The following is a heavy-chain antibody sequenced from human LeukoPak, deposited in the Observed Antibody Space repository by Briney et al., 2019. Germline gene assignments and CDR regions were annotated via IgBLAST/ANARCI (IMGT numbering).Heavy chain of an antibody. CDR2: IYHSGST. CDR3: ARDKRPLVGIAVAGINAFDI. V-gene: IGHV4-34*01. D-gene: IGHD6-19*01. Sequence: SETLSFTCAVYGGSFSGYYWSWIRQPPGKGLEWIGSIYHSGSTYYNPSLKSRVTISVDTSKNQFSLQLNSVTPEDTAVYYCARDKRPLVGIAVAGINAFDIWGQGTMVTVSS. CDR1: GGSFSGYY. J-gene: IGHJ3*02.